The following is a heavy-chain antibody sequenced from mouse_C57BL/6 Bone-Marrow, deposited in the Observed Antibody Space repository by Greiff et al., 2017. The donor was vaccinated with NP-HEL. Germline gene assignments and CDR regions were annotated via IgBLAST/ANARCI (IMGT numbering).Heavy chain of an antibody. V-gene: IGHV1-55*01. CDR3: ARCPSYDSNYGYWYFDV. Sequence: QVQLQQPGAELVKPGASVKMSCKASGYTFTSYWITWVKQRPGQGLEWIGDIYPGSGSTNYNEKFKSKATLTVDTSSSTAYMQLSSLTSEDSAVYYCARCPSYDSNYGYWYFDVWGTGTTVTVSS. CDR1: GYTFTSYW. D-gene: IGHD2-5*01. J-gene: IGHJ1*03. CDR2: IYPGSGST.